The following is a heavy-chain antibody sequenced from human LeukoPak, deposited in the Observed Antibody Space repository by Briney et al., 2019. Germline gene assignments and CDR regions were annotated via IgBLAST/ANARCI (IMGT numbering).Heavy chain of an antibody. J-gene: IGHJ4*02. CDR2: INAGNGNT. V-gene: IGHV1-3*01. CDR1: GYTFTNYV. CDR3: ARDPAPDYFDY. Sequence: ASVKVSFKASGYTFTNYVMHWVRQAPGQRLEWMGWINAGNGNTKYSQKFQGRVTFTRDTSASTAYMELSSLRSEDTAVYYCARDPAPDYFDYWGQGTLVTVSS.